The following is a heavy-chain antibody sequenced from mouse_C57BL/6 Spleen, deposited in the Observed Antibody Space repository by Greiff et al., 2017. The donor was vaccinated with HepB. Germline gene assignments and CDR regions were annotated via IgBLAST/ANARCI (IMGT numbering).Heavy chain of an antibody. CDR2: ISSGGDYI. D-gene: IGHD2-5*01. V-gene: IGHV5-9-1*02. J-gene: IGHJ4*01. CDR1: GFTFSSYA. CDR3: TRVGVTTWGDY. Sequence: EVKVVESGEGLVKPGGSLKLSCAASGFTFSSYAMSWVRQTPEKRLEWVAYISSGGDYIYYADTVKGRFTISRDNARNTLYLQMSSLKSEDSAMYYCTRVGVTTWGDYWGQGTSVTVSS.